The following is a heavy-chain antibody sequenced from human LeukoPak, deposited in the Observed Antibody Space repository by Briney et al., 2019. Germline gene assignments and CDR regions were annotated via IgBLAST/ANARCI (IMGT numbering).Heavy chain of an antibody. D-gene: IGHD3-10*01. CDR3: ARDGESPPDSSFDY. J-gene: IGHJ4*02. V-gene: IGHV4-4*07. Sequence: SETLSLTCTVSGGSISSYYWSWIRQPAGKGLEWIGRIYTSGSTNYNSSLKSRVTMSVDTSKNQFSLKLSSVTAADTAVYYCARDGESPPDSSFDYWGQGTLVTVSS. CDR1: GGSISSYY. CDR2: IYTSGST.